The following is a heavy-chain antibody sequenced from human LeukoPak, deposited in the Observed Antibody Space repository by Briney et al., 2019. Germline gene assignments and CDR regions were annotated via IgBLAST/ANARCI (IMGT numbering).Heavy chain of an antibody. J-gene: IGHJ6*02. CDR2: ISYDGSNK. CDR1: GFTFSSYG. CDR3: AKGITMIVVVIRYGMDV. D-gene: IGHD3-22*01. V-gene: IGHV3-30*18. Sequence: GGSLRLSCAASGFTFSSYGMHWVRQAPGKGLEWVAVISYDGSNKYYADSVKGRFTISRDNSKNTLYLQMNSLRAEDTAVYYCAKGITMIVVVIRYGMDVWGQGTTVTVSS.